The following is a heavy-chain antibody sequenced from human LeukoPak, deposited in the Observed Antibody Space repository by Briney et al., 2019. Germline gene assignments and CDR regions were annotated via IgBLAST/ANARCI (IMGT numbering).Heavy chain of an antibody. CDR1: GFTFSSYG. CDR2: MSGSGGST. CDR3: ASRTPGAAFDI. V-gene: IGHV3-23*01. J-gene: IGHJ3*02. Sequence: QPGGSLRLSCAASGFTFSSYGMSWVRQAPGKGLEWVSAMSGSGGSTYYAGSVKGRFTISRDNSKNTLYLQMNSLRAEDTAMYYCASRTPGAAFDIWGQGTMVTVSS. D-gene: IGHD1-14*01.